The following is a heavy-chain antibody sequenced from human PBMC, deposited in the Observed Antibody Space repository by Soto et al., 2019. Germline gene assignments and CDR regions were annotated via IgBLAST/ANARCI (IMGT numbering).Heavy chain of an antibody. CDR2: IIPIFGTA. D-gene: IGHD2-15*01. Sequence: QVQLVQSGAEVKKPGSSVKVSCKASGGTFSSYAISWVRQAPGQGLEWMGGIIPIFGTANYAQKFQGRVTITAEESTSTAYIELSTLRSEDTAVYYCAQSVVVAASRYDGMGVWGQGTTVTVSS. CDR3: AQSVVVAASRYDGMGV. J-gene: IGHJ6*01. V-gene: IGHV1-69*01. CDR1: GGTFSSYA.